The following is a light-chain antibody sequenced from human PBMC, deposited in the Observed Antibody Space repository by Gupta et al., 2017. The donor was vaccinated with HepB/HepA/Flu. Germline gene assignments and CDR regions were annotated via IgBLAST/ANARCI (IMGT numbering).Light chain of an antibody. J-gene: IGKJ2*01. CDR2: GAS. Sequence: EIVLTQSPGTLSLSPGERASLSCRASQSISYNYLAWYQQKPGRAPRLLIYGASNRRTGVPDRFSGSGSGTEFTLSISRLVPEDFAVYYCQSEGRSVYTFGQGTKMDIK. CDR3: QSEGRSVYT. V-gene: IGKV3-20*01. CDR1: QSISYNY.